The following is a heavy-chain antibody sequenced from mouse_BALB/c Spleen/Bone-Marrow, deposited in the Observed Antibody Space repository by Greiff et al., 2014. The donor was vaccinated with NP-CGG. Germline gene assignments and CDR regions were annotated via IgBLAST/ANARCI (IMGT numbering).Heavy chain of an antibody. D-gene: IGHD2-3*01. Sequence: EVNLVESGGGLVKPGGSLKLSCAAPGFTFSSYAMSWVRQTPEKRLEWVASISSGGSTYYPDSVKGRFTISRDNARNILYLQMSSLRSEDTAMYYCAREVDGWYYFDYWGQGTTLTVSS. CDR3: AREVDGWYYFDY. J-gene: IGHJ2*01. CDR1: GFTFSSYA. V-gene: IGHV5-6-5*01. CDR2: ISSGGST.